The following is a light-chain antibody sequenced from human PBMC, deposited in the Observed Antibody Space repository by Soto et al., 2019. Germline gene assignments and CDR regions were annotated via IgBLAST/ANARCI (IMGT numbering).Light chain of an antibody. CDR2: KAS. V-gene: IGKV1-5*03. J-gene: IGKJ1*01. CDR1: QSISGW. CDR3: QQYNSYCT. Sequence: DIQMTQSPSTLSASVGDRVTITCQASQSISGWLAWYQQKPGKAPKLLIYKASSLESGVPSRFSGSGSGTEFTLTISSLQPDDFATYYCQQYNSYCTFGQGTKVEIK.